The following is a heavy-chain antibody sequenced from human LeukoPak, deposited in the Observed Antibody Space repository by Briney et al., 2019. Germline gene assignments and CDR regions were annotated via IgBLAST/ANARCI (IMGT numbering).Heavy chain of an antibody. V-gene: IGHV3-7*01. CDR2: IKQDGSEK. CDR1: GFTFSSYW. Sequence: GSLRLSCAASGFTFSSYWMSWVRQAPGKGLEWVANIKQDGSEKYYVDSVKGRFTISRDNAKNSLYLQMNSLRAEDTAVYYCARSQDSSGYHPVYYFDYWGQGTLVTVSS. J-gene: IGHJ4*02. CDR3: ARSQDSSGYHPVYYFDY. D-gene: IGHD3-22*01.